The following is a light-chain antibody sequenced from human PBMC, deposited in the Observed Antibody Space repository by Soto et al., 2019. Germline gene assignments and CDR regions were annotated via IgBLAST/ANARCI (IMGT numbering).Light chain of an antibody. J-gene: IGLJ1*01. CDR2: DNV. Sequence: QSVLTQPPSVSAAPGQNVTISCSGISSNIGNNFVSWYQHLPGTAPKILIYDNVKRPSGIPDRFSGFKSGASATLGITGLQTGDEADYYCGSWDTSLSLCYVFGTGTKLTVL. CDR3: GSWDTSLSLCYV. V-gene: IGLV1-51*01. CDR1: SSNIGNNF.